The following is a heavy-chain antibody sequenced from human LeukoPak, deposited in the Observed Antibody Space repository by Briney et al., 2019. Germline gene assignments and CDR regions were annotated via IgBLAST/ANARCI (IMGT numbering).Heavy chain of an antibody. D-gene: IGHD1-26*01. J-gene: IGHJ4*02. CDR3: ARAGRLKSGSNIY. CDR2: ISDYNGNT. Sequence: ASVKVSCRGFGYNFTNYGISWVRQAPGQRLEWMGWISDYNGNTDYAQKFQARVTMTTDTSTSTGYLELRSLRSDDTAVYYCARAGRLKSGSNIYWGRGTLVTVSS. V-gene: IGHV1-18*01. CDR1: GYNFTNYG.